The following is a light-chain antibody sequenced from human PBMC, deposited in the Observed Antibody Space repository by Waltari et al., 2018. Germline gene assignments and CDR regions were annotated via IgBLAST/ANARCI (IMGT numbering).Light chain of an antibody. CDR2: AAS. J-gene: IGKJ2*01. Sequence: IQLTQSPSFLSASVGDRVTITCRASQTISIYLAWYQQKPGKAPKLLIYAASTLQRGVPSRFSGSASGTEFSLTISSLQPEDSATYYCQQLNSYRYTFGQGTKLESK. CDR1: QTISIY. V-gene: IGKV1-9*01. CDR3: QQLNSYRYT.